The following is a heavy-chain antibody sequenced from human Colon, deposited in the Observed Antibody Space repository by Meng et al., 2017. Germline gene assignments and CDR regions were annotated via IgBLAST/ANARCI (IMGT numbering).Heavy chain of an antibody. CDR2: VYWDGDS. CDR1: GTALTPSGEG. V-gene: IGHV2-5*02. CDR3: FHSSDHLIYASS. Sequence: QIRLKESGPQLLKPTQTITLTCTFSGTALTPSGEGVGWIRQPPGKALEWLALVYWDGDSRYSPSLRNRLTITKDTSRNQVVLTMTNVDPVDTGTYFCFHSSDHLIYASSWGQGTLVTVSS. D-gene: IGHD3/OR15-3a*01. J-gene: IGHJ5*02.